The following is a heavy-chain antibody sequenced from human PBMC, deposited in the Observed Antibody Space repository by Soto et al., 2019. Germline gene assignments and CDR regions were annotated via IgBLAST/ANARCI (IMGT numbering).Heavy chain of an antibody. CDR1: GFTFSSYA. CDR3: AKDRLHLGGPEYYIDS. Sequence: PGGSLRLSCAASGFTFSSYAMSWVRQAPGKGLEWVSAISGSGGSTYYADSVKGRFTISRDNSKNTLYLQMNSLRAEDTAVYYCAKDRLHLGGPEYYIDSLGQGNLLTVSS. D-gene: IGHD3-16*01. V-gene: IGHV3-23*01. J-gene: IGHJ4*02. CDR2: ISGSGGST.